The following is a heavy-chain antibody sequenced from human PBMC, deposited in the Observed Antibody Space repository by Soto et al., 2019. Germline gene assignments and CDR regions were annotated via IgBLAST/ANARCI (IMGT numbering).Heavy chain of an antibody. V-gene: IGHV5-51*01. Sequence: GESLKISCKGSGYSFTTYWTAWVRQMPGKGLEWVGIIYPGDSDTRYSPSFEGHVTISVDKSISTAFLQWNSLKASDNAIYYCARHSTSAPKDYWGQGTLVTVS. J-gene: IGHJ4*01. CDR1: GYSFTTYW. CDR2: IYPGDSDT. CDR3: ARHSTSAPKDY. D-gene: IGHD3-10*01.